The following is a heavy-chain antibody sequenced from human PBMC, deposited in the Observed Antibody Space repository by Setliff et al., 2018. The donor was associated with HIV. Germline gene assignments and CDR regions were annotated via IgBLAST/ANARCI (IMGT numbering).Heavy chain of an antibody. CDR2: VNHRGST. CDR3: AAWGPRYSYAPYFFDS. D-gene: IGHD5-18*01. Sequence: PSETLSLTCAVYGGSFSGHYWSWIRQPPGKGMEWIGEVNHRGSTNYNPSLKSRVTISVDRSKNQFSLKMTSVTAADTAVYYCAAWGPRYSYAPYFFDSWGQGTLVTVSS. J-gene: IGHJ4*02. V-gene: IGHV4-34*01. CDR1: GGSFSGHY.